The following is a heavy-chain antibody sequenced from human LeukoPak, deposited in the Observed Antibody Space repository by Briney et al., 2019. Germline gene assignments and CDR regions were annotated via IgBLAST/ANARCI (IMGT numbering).Heavy chain of an antibody. J-gene: IGHJ4*02. Sequence: GGSLRLSCAASGFSISSSAMNWVRQAQGKVREWVSSINNVASHIYYAGSVRGRFTIPRDNAKNSVYLQMNSLRAEDTAVYYCTRDATYYLRYGYFDYWGQGTLVTVSS. CDR1: GFSISSSA. CDR2: INNVASHI. D-gene: IGHD2/OR15-2a*01. CDR3: TRDATYYLRYGYFDY. V-gene: IGHV3-21*01.